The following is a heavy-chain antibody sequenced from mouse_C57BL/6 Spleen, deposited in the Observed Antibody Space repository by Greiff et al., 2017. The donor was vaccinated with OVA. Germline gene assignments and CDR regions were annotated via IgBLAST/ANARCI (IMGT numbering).Heavy chain of an antibody. CDR1: GFTFSDYG. CDR3: ARHEGRRYYAMDY. Sequence: EVKLMESGGGLVQPGGSLKLSCAASGFTFSDYGMAWVRQAPRKGPEWVAFISNLAYSIYYADTVTGRFTISRENAKNTLYLEMSSLRSEDTAMYYCARHEGRRYYAMDYWGQGTSVTVSS. J-gene: IGHJ4*01. V-gene: IGHV5-15*01. CDR2: ISNLAYSI.